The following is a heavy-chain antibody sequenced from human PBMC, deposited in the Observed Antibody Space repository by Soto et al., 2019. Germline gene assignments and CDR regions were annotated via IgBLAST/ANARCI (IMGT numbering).Heavy chain of an antibody. Sequence: GGSLRLSCAASGFTFSSYAIHWVRQAPGNELEWVAVISYDGSNNYYVDSVKGRFIISRDSAKRTVYLQINGLRLDDTAVYSCARGSSYDILSGHYGMDIWGPGTTVTVAS. CDR3: ARGSSYDILSGHYGMDI. D-gene: IGHD3-9*01. CDR2: ISYDGSNN. CDR1: GFTFSSYA. J-gene: IGHJ6*02. V-gene: IGHV3-30*04.